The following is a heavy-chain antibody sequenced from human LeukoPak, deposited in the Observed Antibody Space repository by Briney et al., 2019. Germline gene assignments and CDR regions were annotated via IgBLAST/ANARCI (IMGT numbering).Heavy chain of an antibody. CDR1: GGSISSGSYY. CDR2: IYTSGST. D-gene: IGHD6-6*01. CDR3: ARTPSSSPPYYYYYMDV. V-gene: IGHV4-61*02. J-gene: IGHJ6*03. Sequence: SQTLSLTCTVSGGSISSGSYYWSWIRQPAGKGLEWIGRIYTSGSTNYNPSLKSRVTISVDTSKNQFSLKLSSVTAADTAVYYCARTPSSSPPYYYYYMDVWGKGTTVTVSS.